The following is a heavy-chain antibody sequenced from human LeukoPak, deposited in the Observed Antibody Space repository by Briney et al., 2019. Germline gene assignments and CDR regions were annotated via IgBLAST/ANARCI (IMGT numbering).Heavy chain of an antibody. D-gene: IGHD3-9*01. CDR1: GYTFTGYY. CDR3: ARAQTVLRYFDWLSKGVYYYMDV. CDR2: INPNSGGT. J-gene: IGHJ6*03. V-gene: IGHV1-2*02. Sequence: GASVKVSCKASGYTFTGYYMHWVRQAPGQGLEWMGWINPNSGGTNYAQKFQGRVTMTRDTSISTAYMELSRLRSDDTAVYYCARAQTVLRYFDWLSKGVYYYMDVWGKGTTVTISS.